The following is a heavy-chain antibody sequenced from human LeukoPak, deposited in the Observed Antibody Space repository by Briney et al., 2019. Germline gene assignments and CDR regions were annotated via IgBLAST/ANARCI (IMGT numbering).Heavy chain of an antibody. D-gene: IGHD6-19*01. CDR1: GGSISSSSYY. J-gene: IGHJ4*02. V-gene: IGHV4-39*07. Sequence: KASETLSLTCTVSGGSISSSSYYWGWIRQPPGKGLEWIGSIYYSGSTYYNPSLKSRVTISVDTSKNQFSLKLSSVTAADTAVYYCARGNPIAVAGTHQGFKWGQGTLVTVSS. CDR3: ARGNPIAVAGTHQGFK. CDR2: IYYSGST.